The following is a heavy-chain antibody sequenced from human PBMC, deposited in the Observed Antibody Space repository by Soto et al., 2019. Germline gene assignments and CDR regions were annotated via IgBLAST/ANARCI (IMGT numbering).Heavy chain of an antibody. CDR1: GFTFSSYW. CDR3: ARAFSIAARQYYYYGMDV. J-gene: IGHJ6*02. Sequence: GSLRLSCAASGFTFSSYWMSWVRQAPGKGLEWVANIKQDGSEKYYVDSVKGRFTISRDNAKNSLYLQMNSLRAEDTAVYYCARAFSIAARQYYYYGMDVWGQGTTVTVSS. V-gene: IGHV3-7*01. D-gene: IGHD6-6*01. CDR2: IKQDGSEK.